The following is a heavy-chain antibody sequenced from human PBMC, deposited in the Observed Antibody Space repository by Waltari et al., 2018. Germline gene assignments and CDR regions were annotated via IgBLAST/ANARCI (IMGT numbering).Heavy chain of an antibody. CDR1: GGSISSSNSL. V-gene: IGHV4-39*01. CDR3: VRLSLYDGGREVD. CDR2: IYYPGRI. D-gene: IGHD2-15*01. J-gene: IGHJ4*02. Sequence: QLHLQESAPALVKPSETLPLTCTVSGGSISSSNSLWGWIRQPPGKGLEWIGTIYYPGRIYYNPARKSRVSRAMGTSKNQVSLALTSATAADTAVYFCVRLSLYDGGREVDWGQGTLVTASS.